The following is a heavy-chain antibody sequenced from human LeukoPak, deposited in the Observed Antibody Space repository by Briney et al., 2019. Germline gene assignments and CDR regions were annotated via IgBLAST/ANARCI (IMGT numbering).Heavy chain of an antibody. CDR1: VCIYRRYF. Sequence: SVNVSRKASVCIYRRYFITWVGQAPGQEREGMGGIVAHLGTANYAQKFQGRVTITTDDSTNTAYMELTSQTSEDAAVYYCTTYGSNIEEYFEHWGQGTLVSVSS. V-gene: IGHV1-69*16. CDR3: TTYGSNIEEYFEH. CDR2: IVAHLGTA. D-gene: IGHD4-23*01. J-gene: IGHJ1*01.